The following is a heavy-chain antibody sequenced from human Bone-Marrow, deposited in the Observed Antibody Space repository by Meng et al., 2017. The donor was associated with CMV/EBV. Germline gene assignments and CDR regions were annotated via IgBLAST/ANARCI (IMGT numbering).Heavy chain of an antibody. CDR3: ARVRLRWGFFDY. J-gene: IGHJ4*02. Sequence: GESLKISCAASGFTFSKYDMHWVRQATGKGLEWVSAVGPAGDTYYSGSVKGRFTISRENAKNSLYLQMNSLRAGDTAVYYCARVRLRWGFFDYWGQGKLVTGSS. CDR1: GFTFSKYD. D-gene: IGHD4-23*01. CDR2: VGPAGDT. V-gene: IGHV3-13*01.